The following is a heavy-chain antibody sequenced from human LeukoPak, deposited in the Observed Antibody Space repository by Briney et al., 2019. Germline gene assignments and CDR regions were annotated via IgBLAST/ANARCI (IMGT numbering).Heavy chain of an antibody. CDR1: GGSFSGYY. CDR2: INHSGST. J-gene: IGHJ4*02. CDR3: TRRRNYLSHFDY. D-gene: IGHD1-7*01. V-gene: IGHV4-34*01. Sequence: PSETLSLTCTVYGGSFSGYYWSWIRQPPGKGLEWIGGINHSGSTNYNSSLKSRVTISVDTSKNQFSLKLSSVTAADTAVYYCTRRRNYLSHFDYWGQGTLVTVSS.